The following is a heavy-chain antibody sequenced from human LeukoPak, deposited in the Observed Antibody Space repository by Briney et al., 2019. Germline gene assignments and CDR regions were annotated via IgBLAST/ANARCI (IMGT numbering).Heavy chain of an antibody. J-gene: IGHJ6*02. CDR2: IIPILGIA. CDR1: GGTFSSYA. CDR3: ARDSYYDSSGPDYYYYGMDV. V-gene: IGHV1-69*04. Sequence: SAKVSCKASGGTFSSYAISWVRQAPGQGLEWMGRIIPILGIANYAQKFQGRVTITADKSTSTAYMELSSLRSEDTAVYYCARDSYYDSSGPDYYYYGMDVWGQGTTVTVSS. D-gene: IGHD3-22*01.